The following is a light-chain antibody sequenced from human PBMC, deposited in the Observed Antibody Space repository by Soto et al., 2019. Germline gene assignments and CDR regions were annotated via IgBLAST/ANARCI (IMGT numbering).Light chain of an antibody. CDR2: YDF. CDR3: QVWDTANDHPI. V-gene: IGLV3-21*04. CDR1: NIGDKA. J-gene: IGLJ2*01. Sequence: SYVLTQRPSVSVAPEKTASITCGGDNIGDKAVHWYQHRPGQAPRLVIYYDFERPSGIHERFSESNSGNTATLTISRVEAGDEADYYCQVWDTANDHPIFGGGTKVTVL.